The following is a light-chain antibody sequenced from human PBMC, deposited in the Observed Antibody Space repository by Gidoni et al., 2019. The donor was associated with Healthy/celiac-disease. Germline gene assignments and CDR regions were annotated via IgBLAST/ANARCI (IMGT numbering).Light chain of an antibody. V-gene: IGKV3-20*01. Sequence: ETVLTQSPGTLSLSPGERATLSCRASQSVSSSYLAWYQQKPGQAPGLLIYGASSRATDIPDRFSASGSGTDFTLTISRLEPEDFAVYYCQQYGSSPPYTFGQGTKLEIK. CDR3: QQYGSSPPYT. J-gene: IGKJ2*01. CDR1: QSVSSSY. CDR2: GAS.